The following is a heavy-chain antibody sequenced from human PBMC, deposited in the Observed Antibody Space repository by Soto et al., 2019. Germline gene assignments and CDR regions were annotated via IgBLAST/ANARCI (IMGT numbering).Heavy chain of an antibody. V-gene: IGHV3-23*01. CDR3: AKRGYYDSRGPTHFEC. CDR1: GFTFSSYA. CDR2: SIGTAADT. J-gene: IGHJ4*02. Sequence: EVQLLESGGGLVQPGGSLRLSCAASGFTFSSYAMSWVRQAPGKGLEWVSSIGTAADTYLADSVKGRFTISRDNSKNTLYLQMNSLRAEDAALYYCAKRGYYDSRGPTHFECWGQGTLVTVSS. D-gene: IGHD3-22*01.